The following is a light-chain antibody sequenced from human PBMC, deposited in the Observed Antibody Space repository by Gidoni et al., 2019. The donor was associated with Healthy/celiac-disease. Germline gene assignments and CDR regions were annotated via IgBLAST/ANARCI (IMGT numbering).Light chain of an antibody. CDR3: QQSYSTPGT. CDR1: QSISSY. CDR2: AAS. J-gene: IGKJ4*01. V-gene: IGKV1-39*01. Sequence: DIQMTQSPSSLSASVGDRVTIPCRASQSISSYLNWYHQKPGKAPKLLIYAASSLQSGVPSRFSGSGSGTDFTLTISSLQPEDFATYYCQQSYSTPGTFGGGTKVEIK.